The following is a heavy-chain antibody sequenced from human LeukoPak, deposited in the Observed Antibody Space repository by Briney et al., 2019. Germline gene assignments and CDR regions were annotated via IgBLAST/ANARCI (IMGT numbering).Heavy chain of an antibody. J-gene: IGHJ2*01. CDR2: IGIAGDT. V-gene: IGHV3-13*01. D-gene: IGHD1-26*01. CDR1: GFTFSSYG. CDR3: AREGPTVGSKWDNWYFDL. Sequence: GGSLRLSCAASGFTFSSYGMHWVRKAPGKGLEWVSAIGIAGDTYYPVSVKGRFTISRENAKNSLYLQMNSLRPGDTAVYYCAREGPTVGSKWDNWYFDLWGRGTLVTVSS.